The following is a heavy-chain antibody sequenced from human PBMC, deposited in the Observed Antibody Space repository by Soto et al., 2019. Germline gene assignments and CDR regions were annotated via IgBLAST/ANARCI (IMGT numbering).Heavy chain of an antibody. J-gene: IGHJ4*02. CDR2: IYYSGST. Sequence: SETLSLTCSVSGGSISTGDYYRSWIRQPPGKGLEWIGYIYYSGSTYYNPSLKSRVTISVHTSKNQFSLKVSSVTAADTAVYYCARVPVNYSSSSPFDYWGQGTLVTVSS. D-gene: IGHD6-6*01. CDR1: GGSISTGDYY. V-gene: IGHV4-30-4*01. CDR3: ARVPVNYSSSSPFDY.